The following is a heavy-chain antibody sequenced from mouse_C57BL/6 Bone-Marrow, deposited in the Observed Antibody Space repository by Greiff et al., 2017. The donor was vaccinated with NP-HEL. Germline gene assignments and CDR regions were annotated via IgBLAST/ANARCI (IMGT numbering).Heavy chain of an antibody. V-gene: IGHV1-59*01. J-gene: IGHJ3*01. CDR3: ARGPHIYYYGSSYAY. CDR2: IDPSDSYT. D-gene: IGHD1-1*01. CDR1: GYTFTSYW. Sequence: VQLQQPGAELVRPGTSVKLSCKASGYTFTSYWMHWVKQRPGQGLEWIGVIDPSDSYTNYNQKFKGKATLTVDTSSSTAYMQLSSLTSEDSAVYYCARGPHIYYYGSSYAYWGQGTLVTVSA.